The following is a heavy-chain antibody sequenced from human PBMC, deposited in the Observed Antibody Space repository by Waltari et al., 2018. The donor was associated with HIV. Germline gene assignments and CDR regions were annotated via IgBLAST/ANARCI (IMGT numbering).Heavy chain of an antibody. Sequence: QVHPQESGPGLVKPSEALSLTCSVAGATLIHYYWSWVRQSPAKGLEWIGYSFYGGDTNYNPSLKSRATISIDPSASQLSLKINSVTAADSGVYYCARPIRGSGVGAFHVWGQGTTVIVSS. J-gene: IGHJ6*02. CDR2: SFYGGDT. D-gene: IGHD1-26*01. CDR3: ARPIRGSGVGAFHV. CDR1: GATLIHYY. V-gene: IGHV4-59*08.